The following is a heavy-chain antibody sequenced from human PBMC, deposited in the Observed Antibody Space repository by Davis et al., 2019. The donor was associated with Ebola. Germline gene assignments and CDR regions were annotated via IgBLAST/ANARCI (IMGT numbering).Heavy chain of an antibody. CDR1: GYSFTSYW. CDR2: IYPGDSDT. D-gene: IGHD6-13*01. Sequence: GESLKISCKGSGYSFTSYWIGWVRQMPGKGLEWMGIIYPGDSDTRYSPSFQGQVTISADKSISTAYLQWSSLKASDTAMYYCARRSSSWYYYYGMDVWGQGTTVTVFS. J-gene: IGHJ6*02. V-gene: IGHV5-51*01. CDR3: ARRSSSWYYYYGMDV.